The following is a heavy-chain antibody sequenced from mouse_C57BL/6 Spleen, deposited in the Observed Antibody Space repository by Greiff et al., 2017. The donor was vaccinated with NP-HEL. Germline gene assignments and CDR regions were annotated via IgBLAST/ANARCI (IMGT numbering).Heavy chain of an antibody. V-gene: IGHV1-64*01. CDR3: ARSTGTRNYFDC. CDR2: IHPNSGST. D-gene: IGHD4-1*02. Sequence: QVQLQQPGAELVKPGASVKLSCKASGYTFTSYWMHWVKQRPGQGLEWIGMIHPNSGSTNYNEKFKSKATLTVDKSSSTAYMQLSSLTSEDSAVYYCARSTGTRNYFDCWGQGTTLTVAS. CDR1: GYTFTSYW. J-gene: IGHJ2*01.